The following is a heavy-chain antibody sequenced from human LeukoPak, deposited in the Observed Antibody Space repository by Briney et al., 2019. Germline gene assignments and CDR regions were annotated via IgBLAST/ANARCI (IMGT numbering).Heavy chain of an antibody. Sequence: SVKVSCKASGGTFSSYAISWVRQAPGQGLEWMGRIIPILGIANYAQKFQGRVTITRDTSASTAYMELSSLRSEDTAVYYCARDRDSSGYHYFDYWGQGTLVTVSS. J-gene: IGHJ4*02. V-gene: IGHV1-69*04. D-gene: IGHD3-22*01. CDR2: IIPILGIA. CDR1: GGTFSSYA. CDR3: ARDRDSSGYHYFDY.